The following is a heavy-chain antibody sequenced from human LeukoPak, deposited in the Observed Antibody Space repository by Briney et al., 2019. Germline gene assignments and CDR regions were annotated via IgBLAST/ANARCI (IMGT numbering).Heavy chain of an antibody. D-gene: IGHD1-14*01. CDR3: ATEPLYYYYMDV. V-gene: IGHV3-48*01. CDR1: GFTFSDYA. CDR2: ISSSSSTI. Sequence: PGGSLRLSCAASGFTFSDYALHWVRQAPGKGLEWLSSISSSSSTIFYADSVKGRLTISRDNAKNSLFLQMNSLRAEDTAVYYCATEPLYYYYMDVWGKGTTVTVSS. J-gene: IGHJ6*03.